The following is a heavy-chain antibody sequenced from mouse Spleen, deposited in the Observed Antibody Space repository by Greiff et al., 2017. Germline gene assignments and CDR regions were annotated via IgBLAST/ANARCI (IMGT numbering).Heavy chain of an antibody. Sequence: VHLVESGAELVRPGTSVKVSCKASGYAFTNYLIEWVKQRPGQGLEWIGVINPGSGGTNYNEKFKGKATLTADKSSSTAYMQLSSLTSDDSAVYFCARTGTSLFAYWGQGTLVTVSA. J-gene: IGHJ3*01. V-gene: IGHV1-54*01. D-gene: IGHD3-3*01. CDR2: INPGSGGT. CDR3: ARTGTSLFAY. CDR1: GYAFTNYL.